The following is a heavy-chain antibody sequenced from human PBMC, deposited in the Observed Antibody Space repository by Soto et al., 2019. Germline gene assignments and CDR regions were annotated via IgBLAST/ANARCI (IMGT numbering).Heavy chain of an antibody. Sequence: ASVKVSCKASGYTFTGYYMHWVRQAPGQGLEWMGWINPNSGGTNYAQKFQGRVTMARDTSISTAYMELSRLRSDDTAVYYCARGSSGYNYYYGMDVWGQGTTVTVSS. CDR3: ARGSSGYNYYYGMDV. CDR1: GYTFTGYY. CDR2: INPNSGGT. D-gene: IGHD3-22*01. J-gene: IGHJ6*02. V-gene: IGHV1-2*02.